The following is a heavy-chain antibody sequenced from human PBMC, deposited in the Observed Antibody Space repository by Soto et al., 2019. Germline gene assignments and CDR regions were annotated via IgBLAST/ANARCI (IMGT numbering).Heavy chain of an antibody. D-gene: IGHD5-18*01. CDR3: ARGGHSDFDY. Sequence: GGSLRLSCAASGFTFSSYWMHWVRQAPGKGLVRVSRINSDGSSTSYADSVKGRFTISKDNAKNTLYLQMNSLRAEDTAVYYCARGGHSDFDYWGQGTLVTVSS. V-gene: IGHV3-74*01. J-gene: IGHJ4*02. CDR1: GFTFSSYW. CDR2: INSDGSST.